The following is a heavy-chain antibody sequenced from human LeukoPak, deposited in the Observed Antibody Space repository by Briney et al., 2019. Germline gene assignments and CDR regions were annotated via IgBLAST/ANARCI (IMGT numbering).Heavy chain of an antibody. Sequence: SETLSLTCAVSGDFISSGGFSWNWIRQPPGKGLEWIGYIYHSGSTFYNPSLKSRVTISVDRSKNQFSLKLNSATAADTAAYYCARGSLTFDLSFDFWGQGTLVTVSS. J-gene: IGHJ4*02. CDR3: ARGSLTFDLSFDF. CDR1: GDFISSGGFS. V-gene: IGHV4-30-2*01. D-gene: IGHD3-9*01. CDR2: IYHSGST.